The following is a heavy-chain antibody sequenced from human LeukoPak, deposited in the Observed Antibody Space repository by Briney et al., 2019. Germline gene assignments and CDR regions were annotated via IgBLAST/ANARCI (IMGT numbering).Heavy chain of an antibody. CDR2: ISWSSGNI. V-gene: IGHV3-9*01. Sequence: GRSLRLSCAASGFTFDDYAMHWVRQAPGKGLEWVAGISWSSGNIGYANSVKGRFTLSRDNAESSLHLQMNSLRIEDTALYFCARDAWRRAFNYGMDVWGQGTTVAVSS. J-gene: IGHJ6*02. CDR3: ARDAWRRAFNYGMDV. CDR1: GFTFDDYA. D-gene: IGHD5-12*01.